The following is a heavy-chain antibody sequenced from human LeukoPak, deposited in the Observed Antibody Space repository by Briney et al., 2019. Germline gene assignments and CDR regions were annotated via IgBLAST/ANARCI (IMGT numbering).Heavy chain of an antibody. CDR3: ARDNNYDFWSGYQTPINWFDP. CDR2: INPSGGST. CDR1: GYTFTSYY. Sequence: ASVKVSCKASGYTFTSYYMHWVRPAPGQGLEWMGIINPSGGSTSYAQKFQGRVTMTRDMSKSTVYMELSSLRSEDTAVYYCARDNNYDFWSGYQTPINWFDPWGQGTLVTVSS. D-gene: IGHD3-3*01. J-gene: IGHJ5*02. V-gene: IGHV1-46*01.